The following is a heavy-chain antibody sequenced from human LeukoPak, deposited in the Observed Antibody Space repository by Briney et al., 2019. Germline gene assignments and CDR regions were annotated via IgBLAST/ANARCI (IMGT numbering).Heavy chain of an antibody. J-gene: IGHJ3*02. CDR3: ALSPYSSGYYLDAFDI. Sequence: ASVKVSCKASGYTFTSYDINWVRQATGQGLEWMGWMNPNSGNTGYAQKFQGRVTMTRNTSLSTAYMELSSLRSEDTAVYYCALSPYSSGYYLDAFDIWGQGTMVTVSS. CDR1: GYTFTSYD. D-gene: IGHD3-22*01. V-gene: IGHV1-8*01. CDR2: MNPNSGNT.